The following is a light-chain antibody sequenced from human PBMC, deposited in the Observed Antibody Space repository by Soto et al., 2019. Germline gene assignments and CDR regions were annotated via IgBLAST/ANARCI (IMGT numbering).Light chain of an antibody. V-gene: IGKV3-20*01. J-gene: IGKJ2*03. Sequence: EIVLTQYPGTVSLSPGERATLSCRASQSVSSSYLAWYQQKLGQAPRLLIYGASNRATGIPDRISGSGSGTDFTLTISRVEPEDFAVYYGHQYGYAVNSFGQGNKLEIK. CDR3: HQYGYAVNS. CDR1: QSVSSSY. CDR2: GAS.